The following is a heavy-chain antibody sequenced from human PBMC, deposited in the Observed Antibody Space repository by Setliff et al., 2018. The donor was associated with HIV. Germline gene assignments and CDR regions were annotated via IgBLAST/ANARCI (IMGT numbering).Heavy chain of an antibody. D-gene: IGHD6-19*01. V-gene: IGHV1-24*01. CDR1: GYTLTEVS. Sequence: GASVKVSCKVSGYTLTEVSIHWVRQAPGKGLEWMGYFDPEDGETVHAQKFQGRVTLTRDTSISTAYMELSSLRSEHTAVYYCATAKEVWLAEGGFDYWGQGTRVTVSS. CDR3: ATAKEVWLAEGGFDY. CDR2: FDPEDGET. J-gene: IGHJ4*02.